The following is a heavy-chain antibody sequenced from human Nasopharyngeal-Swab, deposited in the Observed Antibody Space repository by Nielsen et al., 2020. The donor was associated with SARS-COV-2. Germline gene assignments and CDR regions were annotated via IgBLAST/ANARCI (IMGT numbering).Heavy chain of an antibody. Sequence: SETLSLTCAVSGGSISSSNWWSRVRQPPGKGLEWIGEIYHSGSTNYNPSLKSRVTISVDKSKNQFSLKLSSVTAADTAVYYCARPSSSWYGDYFDYWGQGTLVTVSS. CDR2: IYHSGST. J-gene: IGHJ4*02. V-gene: IGHV4-4*02. D-gene: IGHD6-13*01. CDR3: ARPSSSWYGDYFDY. CDR1: GGSISSSNW.